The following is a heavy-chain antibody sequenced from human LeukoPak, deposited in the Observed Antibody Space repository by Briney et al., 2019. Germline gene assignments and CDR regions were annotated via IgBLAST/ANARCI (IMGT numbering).Heavy chain of an antibody. CDR1: GFTFSSYG. D-gene: IGHD2-15*01. V-gene: IGHV3-23*01. CDR3: AKDLGVVVVAARADY. J-gene: IGHJ4*02. Sequence: GGSLRLSCAASGFTFSSYGMSWVRQAPGKGLEWVSAISGSGGSTYYADSVKGRFTISRDNSKNTLYLQMNSLRAEDTAVYYCAKDLGVVVVAARADYWGQGTLVTVSS. CDR2: ISGSGGST.